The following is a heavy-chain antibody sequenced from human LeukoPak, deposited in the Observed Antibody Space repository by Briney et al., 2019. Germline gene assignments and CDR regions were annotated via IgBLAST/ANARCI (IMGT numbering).Heavy chain of an antibody. D-gene: IGHD3-22*01. V-gene: IGHV1-18*01. CDR2: ISAYNGDI. J-gene: IGHJ4*02. Sequence: SVKVSCNASGYTFTSAGVSWVRQAPGQGLEWMGWISAYNGDINYAQKFQGRVTMTTDTSTSTAYMELRSLRSDDTAVYYCARVPSLKTYDSSGYRDYWGQGTLVTVSS. CDR3: ARVPSLKTYDSSGYRDY. CDR1: GYTFTSAG.